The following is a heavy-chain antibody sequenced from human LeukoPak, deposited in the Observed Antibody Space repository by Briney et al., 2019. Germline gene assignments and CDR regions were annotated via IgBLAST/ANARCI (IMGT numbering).Heavy chain of an antibody. CDR2: MNPNSGKT. V-gene: IGHV1-8*03. J-gene: IGHJ3*02. Sequence: ASVKVSCKASGYTFTNYDINWVRQATGQGREWVGWMNPNSGKTGYAQKFRGRVTITRNTTISTAYMELSSLRSEDTAVYYCAKDGRQRKTYFYASGSANAFDIWGQGTMVTVSS. CDR3: AKDGRQRKTYFYASGSANAFDI. CDR1: GYTFTNYD. D-gene: IGHD3-10*01.